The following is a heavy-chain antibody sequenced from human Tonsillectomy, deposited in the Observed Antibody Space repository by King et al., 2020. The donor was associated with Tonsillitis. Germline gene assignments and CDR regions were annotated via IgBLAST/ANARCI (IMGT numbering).Heavy chain of an antibody. CDR1: GFTLSTYT. CDR3: ARESDYCSGGSCYYVDF. J-gene: IGHJ4*02. D-gene: IGHD2-15*01. Sequence: VQLVESGGGVVQPGRSLRLSCSASGFTLSTYTFHWVRQAPGKGLEGGALVSYDGKNDNYADSVKGRFTGSRDNSKNTLFLQMNSLGPEDTAVYFCARESDYCSGGSCYYVDFWGQGTLVTVSS. CDR2: VSYDGKND. V-gene: IGHV3-30*04.